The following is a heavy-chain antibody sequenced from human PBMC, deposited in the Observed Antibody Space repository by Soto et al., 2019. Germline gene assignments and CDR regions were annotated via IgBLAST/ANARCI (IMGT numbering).Heavy chain of an antibody. CDR3: ARGRGYSDGIDY. CDR1: GYTFTSLD. Sequence: ASVKVSCKASGYTFTSLDINWVRQATGQGLEWMGWMNPNSGSTGSAQKFQGRVAMTRDTSVNTAYMELSSLRSDDTAVYYCARGRGYSDGIDYWGQGTLVTVSS. CDR2: MNPNSGST. J-gene: IGHJ4*02. D-gene: IGHD2-15*01. V-gene: IGHV1-8*01.